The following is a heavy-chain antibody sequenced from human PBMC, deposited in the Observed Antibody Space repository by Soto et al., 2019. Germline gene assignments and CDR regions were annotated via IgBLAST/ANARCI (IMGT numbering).Heavy chain of an antibody. CDR1: GGSFSCYY. D-gene: IGHD3-3*01. CDR3: ARLTXYDFWSGYPGPSLGMDV. V-gene: IGHV4-34*01. CDR2: INHSGST. J-gene: IGHJ6*02. Sequence: SETLSLTCAVYGGSFSCYYWSRIRQPPGKGLEGIGEINHSGSTNYNPSLKSRVTISVDTSKNQFSLKLSSVTAADTAVYYCARLTXYDFWSGYPGPSLGMDVWGQGTTVTVSS.